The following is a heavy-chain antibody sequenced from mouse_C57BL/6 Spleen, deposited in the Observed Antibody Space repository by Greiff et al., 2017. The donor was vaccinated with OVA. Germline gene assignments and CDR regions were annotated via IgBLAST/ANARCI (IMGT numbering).Heavy chain of an antibody. CDR1: GYTFTSYW. D-gene: IGHD1-1*01. J-gene: IGHJ2*01. V-gene: IGHV1-69*01. CDR3: ASSGVVLDY. Sequence: QVQLQQPGAELVMPGASVKLSCKASGYTFTSYWMHWVKQRHGQGLEWIGEIDPSDSYTNYNQKFKGKSTLTVDKSSSTAYMQLSSLTSEDSAVYYCASSGVVLDYWGQGTTLTVSS. CDR2: IDPSDSYT.